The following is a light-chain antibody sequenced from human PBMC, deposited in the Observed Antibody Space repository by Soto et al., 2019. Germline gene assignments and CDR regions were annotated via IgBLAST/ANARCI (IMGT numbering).Light chain of an antibody. CDR1: SGHSSYI. V-gene: IGLV4-60*02. J-gene: IGLJ3*02. CDR3: ETWDSNTHTV. CDR2: LEGSGSY. Sequence: QPVLTQSSSASASLGSSVKLTCTLSSGHSSYIIAWHQQQPGKAPRYLMKLEGSGSYNKGSGVPDRFSGCSSGADRYLTIPKLQCEDEADYYCETWDSNTHTVFGGGTKMTVL.